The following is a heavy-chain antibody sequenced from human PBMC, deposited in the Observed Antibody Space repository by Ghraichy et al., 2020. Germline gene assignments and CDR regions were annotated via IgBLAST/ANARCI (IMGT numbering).Heavy chain of an antibody. D-gene: IGHD2-8*01. J-gene: IGHJ5*02. CDR1: GFTFSSSW. CDR2: INSDGRST. V-gene: IGHV3-74*01. Sequence: GALRLSCAASGFTFSSSWMHWVRQAPGKGLLWVSRINSDGRSTDYEDSVKGRFTISRDNAKNTLYLQMNSLRAEDTAVYYCTRGPNSPLGGFGPWGQGTLVTVSS. CDR3: TRGPNSPLGGFGP.